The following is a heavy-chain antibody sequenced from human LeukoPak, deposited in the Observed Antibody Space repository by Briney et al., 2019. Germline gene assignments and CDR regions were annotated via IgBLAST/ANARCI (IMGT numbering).Heavy chain of an antibody. D-gene: IGHD6-19*01. CDR3: ARDMHSSGWFFDAFDI. CDR1: GFIFSNYS. V-gene: IGHV3-48*01. J-gene: IGHJ3*02. CDR2: ISGSSSTI. Sequence: GGSLRLSCAASGFIFSNYSMNWVRQAPGKGLEWVSFISGSSSTIYYADSVKGRFTISRDNAKNSLFLQMNSLRPEDTAVYFCARDMHSSGWFFDAFDIWGQGTMVTVSS.